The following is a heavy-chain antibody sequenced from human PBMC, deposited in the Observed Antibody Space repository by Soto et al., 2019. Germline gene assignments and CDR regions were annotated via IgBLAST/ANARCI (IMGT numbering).Heavy chain of an antibody. J-gene: IGHJ5*02. CDR1: GGSISSSSYY. CDR3: VRRGSGPLSAVVRSRNDRFDP. Sequence: PSETLSLTCTVSGGSISSSSYYWGWIRQPPGKGLEWIGSIYYSGSTYYNPSLKSRITISVDTSKNQFSLKLSSVTAADTAVYYCVRRGSGPLSAVVRSRNDRFDPWGQGTLVTVSS. CDR2: IYYSGST. D-gene: IGHD3-3*01. V-gene: IGHV4-39*01.